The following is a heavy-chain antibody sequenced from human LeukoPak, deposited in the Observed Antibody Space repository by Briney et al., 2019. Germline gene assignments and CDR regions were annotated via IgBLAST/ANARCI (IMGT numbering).Heavy chain of an antibody. CDR1: GNSVSSNSAA. D-gene: IGHD1-1*01. Sequence: SQTLSLTCAISGNSVSSNSAAWNWFRQSPSRGLEWLGRTYYRSKWYTDYAVSVKSRMTINPDTSKNQFSLQLNSVTPDDTAVYFCAGGTGAFDYWGQGTLDTVSS. CDR2: TYYRSKWYT. V-gene: IGHV6-1*01. CDR3: AGGTGAFDY. J-gene: IGHJ4*02.